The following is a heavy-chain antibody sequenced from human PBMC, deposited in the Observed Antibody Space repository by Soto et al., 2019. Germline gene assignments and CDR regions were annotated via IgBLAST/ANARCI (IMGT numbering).Heavy chain of an antibody. CDR3: ARGGGSSNRLLDY. CDR2: ISAYNGNT. CDR1: GYTFTSYG. V-gene: IGHV1-18*04. Sequence: QVQLVQSVAEVKKPGASVKVSCKASGYTFTSYGISWVRQAPGQGLEWMGWISAYNGNTNYAQKLQGRVTMTTDTSTSPAYMGLRRLRSADTAVYYCARGGGSSNRLLDYWGQGTLVTVSS. J-gene: IGHJ4*02. D-gene: IGHD2-15*01.